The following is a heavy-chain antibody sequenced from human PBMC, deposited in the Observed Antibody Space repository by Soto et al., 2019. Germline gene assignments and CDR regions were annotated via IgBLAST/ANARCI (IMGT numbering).Heavy chain of an antibody. V-gene: IGHV3-33*01. CDR2: IWYDGSNK. Sequence: QVQLVESGGGVVQPGRSLRLSCAASGFTFSSYGMHWVRQAPGKGLEWVAVIWYDGSNKYYADSVKGRFTISRDNSKNPLYLQMNSLRAEDTAVYYCARDDITIFGVVSRYYYYGMDVWGQGTTVTVSS. CDR3: ARDDITIFGVVSRYYYYGMDV. J-gene: IGHJ6*02. CDR1: GFTFSSYG. D-gene: IGHD3-3*01.